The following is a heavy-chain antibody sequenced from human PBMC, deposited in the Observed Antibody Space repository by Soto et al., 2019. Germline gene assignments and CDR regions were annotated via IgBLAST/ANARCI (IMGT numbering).Heavy chain of an antibody. Sequence: QVQLQESGPGLVKPSETLSLTCTVSGGSVSSGSYYWSWIRQPPGKGLEWIGYIYYSGSTNYNPSLKSRVTISVDTSKNQFSLKLSSVTAADTAVYYCARSYSSSSEFAYWGQGTLVTVSS. CDR1: GGSVSSGSYY. D-gene: IGHD6-6*01. V-gene: IGHV4-61*01. J-gene: IGHJ4*02. CDR3: ARSYSSSSEFAY. CDR2: IYYSGST.